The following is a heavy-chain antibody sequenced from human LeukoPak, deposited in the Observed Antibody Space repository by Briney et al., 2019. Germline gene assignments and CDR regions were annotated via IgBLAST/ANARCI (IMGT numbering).Heavy chain of an antibody. D-gene: IGHD2-2*01. CDR1: GGSFSGYY. J-gene: IGHJ4*02. V-gene: IGHV4-34*01. CDR3: ARVPRPYQPRGVY. Sequence: PSETLSLTCAVYGGSFSGYYWSWIRQPPGKGLEWIGEINHSGSTNYNPSLKSRVPISVDTSKNQFSLKLSPVTPADTAVYYCARVPRPYQPRGVYWGQGTLVTVSS. CDR2: INHSGST.